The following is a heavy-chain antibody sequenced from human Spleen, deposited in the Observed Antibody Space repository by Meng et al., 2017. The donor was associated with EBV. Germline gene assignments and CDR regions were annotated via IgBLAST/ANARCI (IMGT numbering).Heavy chain of an antibody. CDR3: ARYDSSGYYRAY. J-gene: IGHJ4*02. D-gene: IGHD3-22*01. CDR1: GYTFTPHH. V-gene: IGHV1-2*02. Sequence: HVQLVQSGAEVKKPGASVKCSCKASGYTFTPHHMHWVRQAPGQGLEWMGWINPNSGGTNFAQKFQGRVTMTWDTSISTAYMELSRLRSDDTAVYYCARYDSSGYYRAYWGQGTLVTVSS. CDR2: INPNSGGT.